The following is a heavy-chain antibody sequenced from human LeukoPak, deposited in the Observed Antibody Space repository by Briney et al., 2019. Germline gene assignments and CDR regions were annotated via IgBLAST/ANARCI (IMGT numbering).Heavy chain of an antibody. CDR3: AREKLRYFDWGTKGAFDI. D-gene: IGHD3-9*01. Sequence: PSETLSLTCTVSGGSISSSSYYWGWIRQPPGKGLEWIGSIYYSGSTYYNPSLKSRVTISVDTSKNQFSLKLSSVTAADTAVYYCAREKLRYFDWGTKGAFDIWGQGTMVTVSS. CDR1: GGSISSSSYY. J-gene: IGHJ3*02. CDR2: IYYSGST. V-gene: IGHV4-39*07.